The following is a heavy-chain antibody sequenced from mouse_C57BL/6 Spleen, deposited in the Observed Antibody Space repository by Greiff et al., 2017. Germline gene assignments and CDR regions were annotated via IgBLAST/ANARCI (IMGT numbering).Heavy chain of an antibody. CDR3: TRQGITTVVRGVDY. J-gene: IGHJ2*01. CDR1: GYTFTSYW. CDR2: IYPGNSAT. Sequence: EVQLQQSGTVLARPGASVKMSCKTSGYTFTSYWMHWVQQRPGQGLEWIGAIYPGNSATSYTQKFKGKVKLTAVTSASTAYMELSSLTNEDSAVYDCTRQGITTVVRGVDYWGQGTTLTVSS. D-gene: IGHD1-1*01. V-gene: IGHV1-5*01.